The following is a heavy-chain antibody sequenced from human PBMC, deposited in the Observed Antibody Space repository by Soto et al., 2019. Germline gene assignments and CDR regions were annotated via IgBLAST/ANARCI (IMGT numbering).Heavy chain of an antibody. CDR3: ARISGRGYYMSVDY. D-gene: IGHD3-3*01. CDR2: ISSNDEK. J-gene: IGHJ4*02. CDR1: GFSLSSANMG. V-gene: IGHV2-26*01. Sequence: QVTLKESGPVLVKPTETLTLTCTVSGFSLSSANMGVSWIRQPPGQALEWLAHISSNDEKSFSISLKDRLTISKDTSKSQVVLTMTNMDPVDTATYYCARISGRGYYMSVDYWGQGTLLTVSS.